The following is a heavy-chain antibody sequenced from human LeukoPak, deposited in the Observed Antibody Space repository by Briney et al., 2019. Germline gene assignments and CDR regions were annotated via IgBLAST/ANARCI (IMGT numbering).Heavy chain of an antibody. CDR2: IRSKAYGGTT. CDR1: GFTFGDYA. J-gene: IGHJ4*02. D-gene: IGHD2-15*01. CDR3: TTIYGYSMDY. Sequence: GGSLRLSCTASGFTFGDYAMSWVRQAPGKGLEWVGFIRSKAYGGTTEYAAAVKGRFTISRDDSKSIAYLQMNSLKTQDTAVYYCTTIYGYSMDYWGQGTLVTVSS. V-gene: IGHV3-49*04.